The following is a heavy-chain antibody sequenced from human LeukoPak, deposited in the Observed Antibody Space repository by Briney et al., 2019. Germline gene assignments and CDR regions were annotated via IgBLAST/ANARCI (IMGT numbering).Heavy chain of an antibody. V-gene: IGHV3-23*01. Sequence: PGGSLRLSCAASGVTFNTYAMSWVRQPPGKGLEWVSAISGSGGTTYYAASVKGRFTISRDNSKNTLYLQMNSLRAEDTAAYYCAKDTSSSWYTKAVDYWGQGTLVTVSS. CDR3: AKDTSSSWYTKAVDY. D-gene: IGHD6-13*01. CDR2: ISGSGGTT. J-gene: IGHJ4*02. CDR1: GVTFNTYA.